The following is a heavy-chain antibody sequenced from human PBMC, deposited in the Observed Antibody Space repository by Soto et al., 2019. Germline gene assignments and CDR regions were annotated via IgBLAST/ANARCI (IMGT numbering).Heavy chain of an antibody. CDR1: GFTFSSYA. J-gene: IGHJ4*02. CDR3: AKELELRDGSDGGKPGDY. CDR2: ISGSGGST. V-gene: IGHV3-23*01. Sequence: GGSLRLSCAASGFTFSSYAMSWVRQAPGKGLEWVSAISGSGGSTYYADSVKGRFTISRDNSKNTLYLQMNSLRAEDTAVYYCAKELELRDGSDGGKPGDYWGQGTLVTVSS. D-gene: IGHD1-7*01.